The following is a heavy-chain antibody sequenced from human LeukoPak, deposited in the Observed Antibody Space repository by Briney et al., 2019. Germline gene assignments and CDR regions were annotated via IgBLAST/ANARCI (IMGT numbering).Heavy chain of an antibody. Sequence: GGSLRLSCAASGFTFSNSAMSWVRQAPGKGLEWVSTLSGSGITTYYADSAKGRFTISRDNSKNTLYLQMNSLRAEDTAVYYCAKGIYSSGWSYFDYWGHGTLVTVSS. CDR2: LSGSGITT. J-gene: IGHJ4*01. CDR3: AKGIYSSGWSYFDY. V-gene: IGHV3-23*01. D-gene: IGHD6-19*01. CDR1: GFTFSNSA.